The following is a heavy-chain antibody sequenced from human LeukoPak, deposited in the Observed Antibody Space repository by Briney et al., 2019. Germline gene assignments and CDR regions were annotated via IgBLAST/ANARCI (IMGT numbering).Heavy chain of an antibody. CDR3: ARTGENPPAATLYGMDV. CDR1: GYTFTGYY. V-gene: IGHV1-2*06. Sequence: ASVKVSCKASGYTFTGYYMHWVRQAPGQGLEWMGRINPNSGGTNYAQKFQGRVTMTRDTSISTAYMELSSLRSEDTAVYYCARTGENPPAATLYGMDVWGQGTTVTVSS. J-gene: IGHJ6*02. CDR2: INPNSGGT. D-gene: IGHD2-15*01.